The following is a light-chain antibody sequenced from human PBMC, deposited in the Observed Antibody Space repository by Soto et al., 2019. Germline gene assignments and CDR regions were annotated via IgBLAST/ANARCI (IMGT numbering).Light chain of an antibody. CDR3: AAWDDSLSAVV. V-gene: IGLV1-47*01. Sequence: QLVLTQPPSASGTPGQRVTIPCSGSSSNIGSNYVYWYQQLPGTAPKLLIYRNNQRPSGVPDRFSGSKSGTSASLAISGLRSEDEADYYCAAWDDSLSAVVFGGGTKLTVL. J-gene: IGLJ2*01. CDR2: RNN. CDR1: SSNIGSNY.